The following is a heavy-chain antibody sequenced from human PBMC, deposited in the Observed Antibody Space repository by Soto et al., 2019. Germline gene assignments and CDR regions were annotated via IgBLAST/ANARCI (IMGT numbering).Heavy chain of an antibody. CDR1: GFTLSDNY. J-gene: IGHJ4*02. V-gene: IGHV3-72*01. CDR3: VRTSHYGSGTWNFDF. Sequence: GGSLRLSSAGSGFTLSDNYMDWVRQAPGKGLEWVGRTRNKANRYTTEYAASVKGRFTVSRDESMNSLHLQMNSLKTEDTAVYYCVRTSHYGSGTWNFDFWGQGTVVTVSS. D-gene: IGHD3-10*01. CDR2: TRNKANRYTT.